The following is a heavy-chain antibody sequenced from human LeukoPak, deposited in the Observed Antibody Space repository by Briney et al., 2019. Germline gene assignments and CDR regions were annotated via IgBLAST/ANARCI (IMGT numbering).Heavy chain of an antibody. Sequence: GRSLRLSCAASGFTVSSNYMSWVRQAPGKGLEWVSSISSSSSYIYYADSVKGRFTISRDNAKNSLYLQMNSLRAEDTAVYYCASGPRRSSGYPDYWGQGTLVTVSS. D-gene: IGHD3-22*01. V-gene: IGHV3-21*01. J-gene: IGHJ4*02. CDR1: GFTVSSNY. CDR3: ASGPRRSSGYPDY. CDR2: ISSSSSYI.